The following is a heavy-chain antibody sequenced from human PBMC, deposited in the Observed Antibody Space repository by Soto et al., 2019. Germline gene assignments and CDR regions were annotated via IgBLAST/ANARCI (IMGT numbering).Heavy chain of an antibody. CDR2: ISPYSGYT. CDR1: CYIFIRYF. D-gene: IGHD2-8*01. CDR3: AREASVLITDAQNSRFAY. J-gene: IGHJ4*02. V-gene: IGHV1-18*01. Sequence: ASLKVSFKVGCYIFIRYFRNGWLHSPLQWVEVVGGISPYSGYTHSAQKFHGRLTLTTDTAASTAYMELRIPRSADTALYYCAREASVLITDAQNSRFAYWGQGTLVTVSS.